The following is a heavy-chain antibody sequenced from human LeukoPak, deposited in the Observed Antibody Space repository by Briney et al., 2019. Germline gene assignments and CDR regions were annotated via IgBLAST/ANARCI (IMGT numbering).Heavy chain of an antibody. V-gene: IGHV4-30-2*01. CDR2: IYHSGST. D-gene: IGHD2-2*01. CDR3: ARGGKPAAFDY. CDR1: GGSISSGGYY. J-gene: IGHJ4*02. Sequence: SETLSLTCTVSGGSISSGGYYWSWIRQPPGKGLEWIGYIYHSGSTYYNPSLKSRVTISVDRSKNQFSLKLSSVTAADTAVYYCARGGKPAAFDYWGQGTLVTVSS.